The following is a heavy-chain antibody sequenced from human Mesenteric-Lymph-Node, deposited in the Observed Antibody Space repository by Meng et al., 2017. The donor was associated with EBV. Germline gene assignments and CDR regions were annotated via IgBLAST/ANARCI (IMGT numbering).Heavy chain of an antibody. CDR3: AKDKIRLDFYSGHQSDY. J-gene: IGHJ4*02. Sequence: EVQLVESGXGLVQPGGSVRLSCAASGFSFSNYALSWVRQAPGKGLEWVSGISGSGRNGLTHYADSVQGRFTISRDNSKNTLYLQMNSLRAEDTAIYYCAKDKIRLDFYSGHQSDYWGQGTQVTVSS. CDR1: GFSFSNYA. CDR2: ISGSGRNGLT. V-gene: IGHV3-23*04. D-gene: IGHD4-23*01.